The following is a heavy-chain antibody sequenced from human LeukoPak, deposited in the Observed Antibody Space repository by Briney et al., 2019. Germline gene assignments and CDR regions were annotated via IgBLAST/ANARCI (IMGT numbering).Heavy chain of an antibody. CDR1: GFTFSSYA. CDR3: AKELRGYFEGFDY. Sequence: GGSLRLSCAASGFTFSSYAITWVRQAPGKGLEWVSSIRSTGDSTFYADSVKGRFTISRDNSKNTLYLQMNSLRAEDTAVYYCAKELRGYFEGFDYWGQGTLVTVSS. D-gene: IGHD3-22*01. CDR2: IRSTGDST. V-gene: IGHV3-23*01. J-gene: IGHJ4*02.